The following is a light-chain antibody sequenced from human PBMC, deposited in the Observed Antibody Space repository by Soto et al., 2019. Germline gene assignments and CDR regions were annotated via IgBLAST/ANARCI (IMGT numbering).Light chain of an antibody. CDR2: GIF. V-gene: IGKV1-39*01. Sequence: DIQMTQSPSSLSASVGDRVTITCRASQSINTYLNWYQQKPGKAPKPLIYGIFSLQGGVPSTFSGSGSGTDFTLTISSLQPEDFAIYYCQQSYSTPPTFGQGTKVEIK. CDR1: QSINTY. CDR3: QQSYSTPPT. J-gene: IGKJ2*01.